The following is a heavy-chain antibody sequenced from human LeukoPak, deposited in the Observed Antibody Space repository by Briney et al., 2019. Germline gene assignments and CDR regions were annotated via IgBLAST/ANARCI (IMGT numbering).Heavy chain of an antibody. CDR3: ARGLCCSSTSCCGPREAYNWFVP. D-gene: IGHD2-2*01. CDR1: GGSFSGYY. CDR2: INHSGST. J-gene: IGHJ5*02. Sequence: SETLSLTCAVYGGSFSGYYWSWIRQPPGKGLEWIGEINHSGSTNYNPSLKSRVTISVDTSKNQFSLKLSSVTAADTAVYYCARGLCCSSTSCCGPREAYNWFVPWGQGTLVTVSS. V-gene: IGHV4-34*01.